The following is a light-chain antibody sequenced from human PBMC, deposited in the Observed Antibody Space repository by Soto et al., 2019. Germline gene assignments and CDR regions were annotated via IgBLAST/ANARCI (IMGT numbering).Light chain of an antibody. V-gene: IGLV2-23*02. CDR2: EVS. CDR1: SSDVGSYNL. CDR3: CSYAGSSTYV. Sequence: QSALTQPASVSGSPGRSITISCTGTSSDVGSYNLVSWYQQHPGKAPKLMIYEVSKRPSGVSNRISGSKSGNTASLTISGLQAEDEADYYCCSYAGSSTYVFGTGTKLTVL. J-gene: IGLJ1*01.